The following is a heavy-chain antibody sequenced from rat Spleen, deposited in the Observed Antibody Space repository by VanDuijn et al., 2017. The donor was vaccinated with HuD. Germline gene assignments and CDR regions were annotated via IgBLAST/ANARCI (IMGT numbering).Heavy chain of an antibody. V-gene: IGHV2-63*01. CDR2: VRSTGNT. Sequence: QVQLKESGPGLVQPSQTLSLTCTVSGFSLISYAVNWVRQPPGKGLEWMGRVRSTGNTSYNSALKSRLSISRDTSKSQVFLKMNSLQTEDTATYYCAREPYYYSSYVMDVWGQGTSVTVSS. D-gene: IGHD1-2*01. CDR1: GFSLISYA. CDR3: AREPYYYSSYVMDV. J-gene: IGHJ4*01.